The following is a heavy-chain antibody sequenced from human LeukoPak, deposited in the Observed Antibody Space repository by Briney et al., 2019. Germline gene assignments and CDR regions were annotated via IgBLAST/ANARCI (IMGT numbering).Heavy chain of an antibody. CDR1: GGSFSGYY. Sequence: PSETLSLTCAVYGGSFSGYYWSWIRQPPGKGLEWIGEINHSGSTNYNPSLKSRVTISVDTSKNQFSLKLSSVTAADTAVYYCARVSGGNLLDYWGQGTPVTVSS. D-gene: IGHD4-23*01. J-gene: IGHJ4*02. V-gene: IGHV4-34*01. CDR2: INHSGST. CDR3: ARVSGGNLLDY.